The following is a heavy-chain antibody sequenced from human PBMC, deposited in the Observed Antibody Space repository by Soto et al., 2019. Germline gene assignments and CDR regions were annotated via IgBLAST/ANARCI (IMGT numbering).Heavy chain of an antibody. CDR2: IYYSGST. Sequence: PSETLSLTCTVSGGSISSYYWSWIRQPPGKGLEWIGYIYYSGSTNYNPSLKSRVTISVDTSKNQFSLKLSSVTAADTAAYYCARHKTTFWSTPGKMDVWGQGTTVTVSS. CDR1: GGSISSYY. CDR3: ARHKTTFWSTPGKMDV. D-gene: IGHD1-1*01. V-gene: IGHV4-59*01. J-gene: IGHJ6*02.